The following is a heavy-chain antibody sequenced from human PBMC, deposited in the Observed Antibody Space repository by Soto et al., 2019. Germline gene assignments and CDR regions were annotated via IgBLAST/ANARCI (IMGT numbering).Heavy chain of an antibody. CDR2: ISGSGGST. D-gene: IGHD3-10*01. J-gene: IGHJ4*02. CDR3: ANSYGSGSYPH. CDR1: GFTFSSYA. V-gene: IGHV3-23*01. Sequence: GGSLRLSCAASGFTFSSYAMSWVRQAPGKGLEWVSAISGSGGSTNYADSVKGRFTISRDNSKNTLYLQMNSLRAEDTAVYYCANSYGSGSYPHWGQGTLVTVSS.